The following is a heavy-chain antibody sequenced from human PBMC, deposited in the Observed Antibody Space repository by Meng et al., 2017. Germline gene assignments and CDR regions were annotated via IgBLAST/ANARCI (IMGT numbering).Heavy chain of an antibody. V-gene: IGHV3-23*01. D-gene: IGHD4-17*01. CDR2: ISGSGGST. Sequence: GGSLRLSCAASGFTFSSYAMSWVRQAPGKGLEWVSAISGSGGSTYYADSVKGRFTISRDNSKNTLYLQMNSLRAKDTAVYYCAKEPTVTTFYYYYGMDVWGQGTTVTVSS. CDR3: AKEPTVTTFYYYYGMDV. J-gene: IGHJ6*02. CDR1: GFTFSSYA.